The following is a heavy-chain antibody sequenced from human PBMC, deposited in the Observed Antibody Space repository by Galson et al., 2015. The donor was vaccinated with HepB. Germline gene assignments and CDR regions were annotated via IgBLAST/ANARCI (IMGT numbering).Heavy chain of an antibody. J-gene: IGHJ4*02. D-gene: IGHD6-19*01. Sequence: SVKVSCKASGGTFSSYAISWVRQAPGQGLEWMGGIIPIFGTANYAQKFQGRATITADESTSTAYMELSSLRSEDTAVYYCARGKTTYSSGWYYFDYWGQGTLVTVSS. CDR3: ARGKTTYSSGWYYFDY. CDR2: IIPIFGTA. CDR1: GGTFSSYA. V-gene: IGHV1-69*13.